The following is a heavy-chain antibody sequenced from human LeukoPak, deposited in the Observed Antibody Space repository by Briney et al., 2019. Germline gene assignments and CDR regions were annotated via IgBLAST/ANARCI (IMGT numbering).Heavy chain of an antibody. D-gene: IGHD5-18*01. J-gene: IGHJ5*02. CDR3: ARGHSYGGDSVWFDP. V-gene: IGHV1-2*06. Sequence: ASVKVSCKASGYTFTGYYIHWVRQAPGQGLDWMGQINPTSGGTIYTQKFQGRVTMTRDTSTSTAYMELRSLRSDDTAVYYCARGHSYGGDSVWFDPWGQGTLVTVSS. CDR1: GYTFTGYY. CDR2: INPTSGGT.